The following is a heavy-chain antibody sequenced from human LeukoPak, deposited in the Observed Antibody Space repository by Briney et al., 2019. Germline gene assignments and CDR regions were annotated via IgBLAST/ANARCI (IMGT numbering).Heavy chain of an antibody. Sequence: ASVKVSCKASGYTFTGYCMHWVRQAPGQGLEWMGWINPNSGGTNYAQKFQGRVTMTRDTSISTAYMELSRLRSDDTAVYYCARVRGYYGSGSYYNSPGGQDPYYHYGMDVWGQGTTVTVSS. V-gene: IGHV1-2*02. CDR1: GYTFTGYC. CDR2: INPNSGGT. D-gene: IGHD3-10*01. CDR3: ARVRGYYGSGSYYNSPGGQDPYYHYGMDV. J-gene: IGHJ6*02.